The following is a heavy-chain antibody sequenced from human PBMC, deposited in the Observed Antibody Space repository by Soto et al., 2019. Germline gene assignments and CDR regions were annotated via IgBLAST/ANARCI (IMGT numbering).Heavy chain of an antibody. J-gene: IGHJ4*02. D-gene: IGHD2-2*02. V-gene: IGHV3-30*04. CDR3: ATEVKPEIPFGY. CDR1: GFILTNYD. CDR2: FSPDGSKI. Sequence: QVQLVESGGGVVQPGTSLRLSCAASGFILTNYDMHWVRQAPGKGLEWLAVFSPDGSKIFYADSVKGRFTISRDRSKNTVYRRLNNLSHADTSVYFCATEVKPEIPFGYWGGGTLVSVSS.